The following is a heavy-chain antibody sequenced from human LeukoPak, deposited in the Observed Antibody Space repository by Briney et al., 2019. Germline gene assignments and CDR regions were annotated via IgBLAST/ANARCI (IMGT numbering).Heavy chain of an antibody. D-gene: IGHD2-15*01. CDR3: ARRGYCSGGSCLFNWFDP. CDR1: GYSFTSYW. V-gene: IGHV5-51*01. Sequence: GESLKISCKGSGYSFTSYWIGWVRQMPGKGLEWMGIIYPGDSDTGYSPSLQGQVTISADKSISTAYLQWSSLKASDTAMYYCARRGYCSGGSCLFNWFDPWGQGTLVTVSS. J-gene: IGHJ5*02. CDR2: IYPGDSDT.